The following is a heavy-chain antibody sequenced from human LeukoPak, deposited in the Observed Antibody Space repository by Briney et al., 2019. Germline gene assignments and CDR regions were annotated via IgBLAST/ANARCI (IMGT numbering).Heavy chain of an antibody. CDR2: IGTAGDT. CDR1: GFTFNIFD. J-gene: IGHJ6*02. CDR3: IRDPSGHGMDV. Sequence: GGSLRLSCAASGFTFNIFDMHWVRQTSRKSLEWVSMIGTAGDTYYSGSVKGRFTISRENAKNSLYLQMDSLRAEDTAIYYCIRDPSGHGMDVWGQGTTVIVSS. V-gene: IGHV3-13*01.